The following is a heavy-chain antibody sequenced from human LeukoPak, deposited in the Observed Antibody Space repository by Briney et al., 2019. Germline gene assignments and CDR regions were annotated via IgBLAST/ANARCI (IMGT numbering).Heavy chain of an antibody. CDR3: AKAPGGIYYYYMDV. Sequence: PGRSLRLSCAASGFIFSSYGMSWVRQAPGKGLEWVSAISGSGGSTYYADSVKGRFTIARDNSKNTLYLQMNSLRAEYTAVYYCAKAPGGIYYYYMDVWGKGTTVTVSS. V-gene: IGHV3-23*01. J-gene: IGHJ6*03. CDR1: GFIFSSYG. D-gene: IGHD2-15*01. CDR2: ISGSGGST.